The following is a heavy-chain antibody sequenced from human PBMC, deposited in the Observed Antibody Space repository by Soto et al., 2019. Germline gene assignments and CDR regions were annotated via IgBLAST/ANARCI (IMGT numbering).Heavy chain of an antibody. Sequence: QVQLVQSGAEVKKPGASVKVSCKASGYTFTSYGIGWVRQAPGQGLEWMGWISAYNGNTNYAQKLQGRVTMTTDTSTSTAYMELRSLRSDDTAVYYCAREVAAAGNYYYYGMDVWGQGTTVTVSS. V-gene: IGHV1-18*04. CDR3: AREVAAAGNYYYYGMDV. D-gene: IGHD6-13*01. CDR2: ISAYNGNT. CDR1: GYTFTSYG. J-gene: IGHJ6*02.